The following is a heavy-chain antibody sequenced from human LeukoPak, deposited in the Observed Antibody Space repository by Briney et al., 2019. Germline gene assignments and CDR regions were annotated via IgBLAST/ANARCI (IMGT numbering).Heavy chain of an antibody. Sequence: PGGSLRLSCAAPGLTFSSFGMHWVRQAPGKGLEWVAFMRYDGSIKYYVDSVKGRFTISRDNSKNTLYLQMNSLRAEDTAVYYCAKGGYCFDYWGQGTLVTVSS. CDR3: AKGGYCFDY. J-gene: IGHJ4*02. D-gene: IGHD3-16*01. CDR1: GLTFSSFG. CDR2: MRYDGSIK. V-gene: IGHV3-30*02.